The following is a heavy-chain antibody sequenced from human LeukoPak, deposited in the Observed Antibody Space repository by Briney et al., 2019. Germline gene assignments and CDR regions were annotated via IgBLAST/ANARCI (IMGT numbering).Heavy chain of an antibody. V-gene: IGHV1-24*01. J-gene: IGHJ6*03. CDR3: ARFTGSGSYRRYYYYYYMDV. Sequence: GASVKVSCKVSGYTLTELSMHWVRQAPGKGLEWMGGFDPEDGETIYAQKFQGRVTMTEDTSTDTAYMELRSLRSDDTAVYYCARFTGSGSYRRYYYYYYMDVWGKGTTVTVSS. D-gene: IGHD3-10*01. CDR2: FDPEDGET. CDR1: GYTLTELS.